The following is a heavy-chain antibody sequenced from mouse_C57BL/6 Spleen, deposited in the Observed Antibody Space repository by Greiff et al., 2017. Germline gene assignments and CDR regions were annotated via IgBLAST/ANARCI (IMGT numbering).Heavy chain of an antibody. Sequence: EVQLQESGPELVKPGASVKISCKASGYSFTGYYMNWVKQSPEKSLEWIGEINPSTGGTTYNQKFKAKATLTVDKSSSTAYMQLKSLTSEDSAVYYCASGYYSDYWGQGTTLTVSS. D-gene: IGHD2-2*01. CDR2: INPSTGGT. CDR1: GYSFTGYY. J-gene: IGHJ2*01. CDR3: ASGYYSDY. V-gene: IGHV1-42*01.